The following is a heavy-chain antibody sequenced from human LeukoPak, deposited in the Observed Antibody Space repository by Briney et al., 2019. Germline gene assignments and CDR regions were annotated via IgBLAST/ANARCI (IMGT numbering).Heavy chain of an antibody. V-gene: IGHV3-74*01. D-gene: IGHD3-22*01. Sequence: GGSLRLSCEASEFTFSSYWMHWVRHAPGKGLVWVSRINSDGRTTIYADSVKGRFTISRDNAKNTLYLQMNSLRAEDTAVYYCAREGYYDSSGYSIRFSYWGPGTLVTVSS. J-gene: IGHJ4*02. CDR1: EFTFSSYW. CDR3: AREGYYDSSGYSIRFSY. CDR2: INSDGRTT.